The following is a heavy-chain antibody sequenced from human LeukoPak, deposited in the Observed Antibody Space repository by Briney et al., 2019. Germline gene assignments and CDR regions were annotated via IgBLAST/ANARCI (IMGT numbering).Heavy chain of an antibody. V-gene: IGHV4-4*02. CDR3: ARVYREPPIDY. CDR1: GGSISSSNW. CDR2: IYHSGST. D-gene: IGHD1-26*01. Sequence: SETLSLTCAVSGGSISSSNWWSWVRQPPGKGLEWIGEIYHSGSTNYNPSLKGRVTISVDKSKNQFSLKLSSVTAADTAVYYCARVYREPPIDYWGQGTLVTVSS. J-gene: IGHJ4*02.